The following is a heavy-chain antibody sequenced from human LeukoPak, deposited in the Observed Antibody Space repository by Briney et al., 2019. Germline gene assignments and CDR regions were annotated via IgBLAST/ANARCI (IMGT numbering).Heavy chain of an antibody. J-gene: IGHJ6*04. D-gene: IGHD6-13*01. V-gene: IGHV5-10-1*01. CDR2: IVPSDSYT. Sequence: GESLKISCKGSGYSFTSYWISWVRQMPGKGLEWMGRIVPSDSYTNYSPSFQGHVTISADKSISTAYLQWSSLKASDTAMYYCAGDSSSWYYYYGMDVWGKGTTVTVSS. CDR1: GYSFTSYW. CDR3: AGDSSSWYYYYGMDV.